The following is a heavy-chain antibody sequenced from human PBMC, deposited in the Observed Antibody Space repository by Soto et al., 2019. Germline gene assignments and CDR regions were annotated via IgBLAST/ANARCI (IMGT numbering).Heavy chain of an antibody. CDR2: ISGSGGST. J-gene: IGHJ4*02. CDR1: GFTFSSYA. Sequence: GGSLRLSCVASGFTFSSYAMSWVRQAPGKGLEWVSAISGSGGSTYYADSVKGRFTISRDNSKNTLYLQMNSLRAEDTAVYYCAKDDTYYGFWSGNYTASSFDYWGQGTLVTVSS. D-gene: IGHD3-3*01. V-gene: IGHV3-23*01. CDR3: AKDDTYYGFWSGNYTASSFDY.